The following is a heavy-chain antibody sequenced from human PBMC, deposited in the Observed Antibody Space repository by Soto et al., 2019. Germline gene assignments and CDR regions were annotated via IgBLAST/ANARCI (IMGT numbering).Heavy chain of an antibody. CDR3: AKGAGYDFWSGYPSSGYYGMDV. J-gene: IGHJ6*02. V-gene: IGHV3-23*01. CDR1: GFTFSSYA. D-gene: IGHD3-3*01. Sequence: EVQLLESGGGLVQPGGSLRLSCAASGFTFSSYAMSWVRQAPGKGLEWVSAISGSGGSTYYADSVKGRFTISRDNSKNPLYLQMNSLRAEDTVVYYCAKGAGYDFWSGYPSSGYYGMDVWGQGTTVTVSS. CDR2: ISGSGGST.